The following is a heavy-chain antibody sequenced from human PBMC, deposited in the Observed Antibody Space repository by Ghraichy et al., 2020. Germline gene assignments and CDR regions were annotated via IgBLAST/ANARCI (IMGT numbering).Heavy chain of an antibody. D-gene: IGHD4-17*01. J-gene: IGHJ6*02. CDR2: IYTSGST. CDR3: ARLPIYGDYARVLRDYYYGMDV. Sequence: SETLSLTCTVSGGSISSYYWSWIRQPPGKGLEWIGYIYTSGSTNYNPSLKSRVTISVDTSKNQFSLKLSSVTAADTAVYYCARLPIYGDYARVLRDYYYGMDVWGQGTTVTVSS. CDR1: GGSISSYY. V-gene: IGHV4-4*09.